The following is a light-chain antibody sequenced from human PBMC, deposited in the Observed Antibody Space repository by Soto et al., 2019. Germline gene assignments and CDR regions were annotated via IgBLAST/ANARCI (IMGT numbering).Light chain of an antibody. CDR1: PSDIGRNA. CDR2: GNN. V-gene: IGLV1-44*01. CDR3: ATWDDTLRRPV. J-gene: IGLJ3*02. Sequence: QSVLTQPPSASGTPGQRVTISCSGSPSDIGRNAVIWYQQLPGAAPKLLVFGNNQRPSGVPDRFSGSKSGTSASLAISNLQSEDEAEYHCATWDDTLRRPVFGGGTKVTVL.